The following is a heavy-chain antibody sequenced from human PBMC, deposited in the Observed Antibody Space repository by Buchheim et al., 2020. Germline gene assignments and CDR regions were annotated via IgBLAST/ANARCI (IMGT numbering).Heavy chain of an antibody. V-gene: IGHV3-48*03. D-gene: IGHD1-20*01. CDR2: ISSGGSTR. CDR1: GFTFSSYE. CDR3: ARNNWNQYYFDY. Sequence: EVQLVESGGGLVQPGGSLRLSCAASGFTFSSYEMNWVRQAPGKGLEWVSYISSGGSTRYYADSVKGRITISRVHAKNSLYLQISSLRAEDTAVYFCARNNWNQYYFDYWGQGTL. J-gene: IGHJ4*02.